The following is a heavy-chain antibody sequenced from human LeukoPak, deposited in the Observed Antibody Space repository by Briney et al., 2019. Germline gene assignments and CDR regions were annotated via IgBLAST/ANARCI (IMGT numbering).Heavy chain of an antibody. CDR2: INHSGST. Sequence: SETLSLTCAVYGGSFSGYYWSWIRQPPGKGLEWIGEINHSGSTNYNPSLKSRVTISVDTSKNQFSLKLSSVTAADTAVYYRARGRWWLRFFYFDYWGQGTLVTVSS. D-gene: IGHD5-12*01. CDR1: GGSFSGYY. CDR3: ARGRWWLRFFYFDY. J-gene: IGHJ4*02. V-gene: IGHV4-34*01.